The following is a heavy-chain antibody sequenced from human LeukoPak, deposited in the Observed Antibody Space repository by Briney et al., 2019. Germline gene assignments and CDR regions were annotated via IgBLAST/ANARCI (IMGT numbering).Heavy chain of an antibody. CDR3: ARLAGDYYDSSGYYSY. D-gene: IGHD3-22*01. CDR2: VKQEGSEK. V-gene: IGHV3-7*01. J-gene: IGHJ4*02. Sequence: PGGSLRLSCAPSGFTFSSSWMSWVCQAPGEGVEWVANVKQEGSEKYYVDSVKGRFTISRDNAKNSLYLQMNSLRAEDTAVYYCARLAGDYYDSSGYYSYWGQGTLVTVSS. CDR1: GFTFSSSW.